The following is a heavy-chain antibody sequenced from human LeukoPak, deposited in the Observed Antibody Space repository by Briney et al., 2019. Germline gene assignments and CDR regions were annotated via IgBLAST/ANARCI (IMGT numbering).Heavy chain of an antibody. J-gene: IGHJ4*02. V-gene: IGHV3-21*01. CDR3: ARGGYSYGYTLYYFDY. CDR2: ISSSSSYI. CDR1: EFTFSSYR. Sequence: GGSLRLSCAASEFTFSSYRMSWVRQAPGKGLEWVSSISSSSSYIYYADSVKGRFTISRDNAKNSLYLQMNSLRAEDTAVYYCARGGYSYGYTLYYFDYWGQGTLVTVSS. D-gene: IGHD5-18*01.